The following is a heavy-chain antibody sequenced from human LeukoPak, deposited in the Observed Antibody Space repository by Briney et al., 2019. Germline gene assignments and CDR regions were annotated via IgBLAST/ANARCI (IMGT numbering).Heavy chain of an antibody. J-gene: IGHJ5*02. CDR2: IIPILGIA. D-gene: IGHD3-22*01. V-gene: IGHV1-69*04. Sequence: GAPVKVSCKASGGTFSSYAISWVRQAPGQGLEWMGRIIPILGIANYAQKFQGRVTITADKSTSTAYMELSSLRSEDTAVYYCARDAATYYYDSSFPWGQGTLVTVSS. CDR3: ARDAATYYYDSSFP. CDR1: GGTFSSYA.